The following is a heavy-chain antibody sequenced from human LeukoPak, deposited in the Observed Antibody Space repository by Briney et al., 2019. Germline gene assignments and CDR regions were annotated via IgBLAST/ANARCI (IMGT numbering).Heavy chain of an antibody. D-gene: IGHD2-15*01. CDR1: GFTFSTYA. CDR3: ARSHKDCSGGSCYANDAFDI. CDR2: ISNSDGRT. V-gene: IGHV3-21*01. J-gene: IGHJ3*02. Sequence: GGSLRLSCAASGFTFSTYAMTWVRQAPGKGLECVSTISNSDGRTYYADSVKGRFTISRDNAKNSLYLQMNSLRAEDTAVYYCARSHKDCSGGSCYANDAFDIWGQGTMVTVSS.